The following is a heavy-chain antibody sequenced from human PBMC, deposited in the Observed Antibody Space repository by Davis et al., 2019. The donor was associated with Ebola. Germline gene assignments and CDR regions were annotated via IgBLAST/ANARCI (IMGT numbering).Heavy chain of an antibody. D-gene: IGHD5-18*01. CDR1: GFNFSGSA. J-gene: IGHJ3*02. Sequence: GESLKISCAASGFNFSGSAMHWVRQAPGKGLEWLAVIWYDGSNKNYAESVEGRLTISRDNAKNSLYLQMNSLRAEDTAVYYCVRQWIQLWGDAFDIWGQGTMVTVSS. CDR2: IWYDGSNK. CDR3: VRQWIQLWGDAFDI. V-gene: IGHV3-33*08.